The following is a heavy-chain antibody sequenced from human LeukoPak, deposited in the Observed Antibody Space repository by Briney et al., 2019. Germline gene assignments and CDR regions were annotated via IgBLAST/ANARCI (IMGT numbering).Heavy chain of an antibody. Sequence: GGSLRLSCAASEFSVGSNYMTWVRQAPGKGLEWVSLISWDGGSTYYADSVKGRFTISRDNSKNSLYLQMNSLRTEDTALYYCAKGLEMATITAFLAFDIWGQGTMVTVSS. CDR2: ISWDGGST. J-gene: IGHJ3*02. V-gene: IGHV3-43*01. D-gene: IGHD5-24*01. CDR1: EFSVGSNY. CDR3: AKGLEMATITAFLAFDI.